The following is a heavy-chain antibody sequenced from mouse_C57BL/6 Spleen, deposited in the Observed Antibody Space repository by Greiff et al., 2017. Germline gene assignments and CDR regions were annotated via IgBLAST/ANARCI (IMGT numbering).Heavy chain of an antibody. Sequence: EVKLMESGGGLVKPGGSLKLSCAASGFTFSSSAMSWVRQTPEKRLEWVATISDGGSYTNYPDNVKGRFTISRDNAKNNLYLQMSHLKSEDTAMYYCARFTTVVASYFDYWGQGTTLTVSS. J-gene: IGHJ2*01. CDR2: ISDGGSYT. D-gene: IGHD1-1*01. CDR3: ARFTTVVASYFDY. CDR1: GFTFSSSA. V-gene: IGHV5-4*03.